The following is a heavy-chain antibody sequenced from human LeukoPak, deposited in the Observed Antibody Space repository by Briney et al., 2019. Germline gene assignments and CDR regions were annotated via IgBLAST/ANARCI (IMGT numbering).Heavy chain of an antibody. CDR1: GGTFSSYA. CDR3: ARDSSAYGGNLDY. Sequence: SVKVSCKASGGTFSSYAISWVRQAPGQGLEWMGGIIPIFGTANYAQKFQGRVTTTADESTSTAYMELSSLRSEDTAVYYCARDSSAYGGNLDYWGQGTLVTVSS. J-gene: IGHJ4*02. CDR2: IIPIFGTA. V-gene: IGHV1-69*01. D-gene: IGHD4-23*01.